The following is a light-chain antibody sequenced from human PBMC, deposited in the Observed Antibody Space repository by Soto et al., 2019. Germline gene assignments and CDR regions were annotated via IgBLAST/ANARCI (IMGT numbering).Light chain of an antibody. J-gene: IGLJ1*01. CDR3: SSYTSSSLHV. V-gene: IGLV2-14*01. CDR2: EVS. Sequence: QSVLTQPASVSGSPGQSITISCTGTSSVVGGYNYVSWYQQHPGKAPKLMIYEVSNRPSGVSNRFSGSKSGNTASLTISGLQAEDEADYYCSSYTSSSLHVFGTGTKGTV. CDR1: SSVVGGYNY.